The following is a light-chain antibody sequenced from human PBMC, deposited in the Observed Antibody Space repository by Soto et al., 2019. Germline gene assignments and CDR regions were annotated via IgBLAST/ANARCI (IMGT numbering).Light chain of an antibody. CDR3: SSYAGSKNLL. Sequence: QSVLTQPPSASGSPGQSVTISCTGTSSDVGSYTSVSWYQQHPGKGPKLLLYGVSKRPSGVPVRFSGSKSGNTASLTVSGLQAEDEAAYFCSSYAGSKNLLFGGGTKLTV. CDR1: SSDVGSYTS. V-gene: IGLV2-8*01. J-gene: IGLJ2*01. CDR2: GVS.